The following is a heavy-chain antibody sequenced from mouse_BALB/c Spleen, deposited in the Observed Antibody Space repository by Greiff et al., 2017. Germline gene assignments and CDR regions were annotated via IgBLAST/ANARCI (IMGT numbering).Heavy chain of an antibody. J-gene: IGHJ2*01. CDR1: GFNIKDYY. D-gene: IGHD2-2*01. CDR2: IDPENGNT. Sequence: VQLQQSGAELVRPGALVKLSCKASGFNIKDYYMHWVKQRPEQGLEWIGWIDPENGNTIYDPKFQGKASITADTSSNTAYLQLSSLTSEDTAVYYCARKREIYYGSFDYWGQGTTLTVSS. CDR3: ARKREIYYGSFDY. V-gene: IGHV14-1*02.